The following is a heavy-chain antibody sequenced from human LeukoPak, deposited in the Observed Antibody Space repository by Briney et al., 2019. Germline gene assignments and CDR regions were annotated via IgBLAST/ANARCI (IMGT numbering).Heavy chain of an antibody. CDR2: ISYDGTNK. Sequence: GGSLRLSCAVSGFTFTNYGMHWVRQSPGKGLEWMAFISYDGTNKDYADSVKGRFTVSRDNSKNTLYLQMNSLRAEDTAVYFCAKVLTGSQDYWGQGTLVTVSS. J-gene: IGHJ4*02. V-gene: IGHV3-30*18. D-gene: IGHD7-27*01. CDR1: GFTFTNYG. CDR3: AKVLTGSQDY.